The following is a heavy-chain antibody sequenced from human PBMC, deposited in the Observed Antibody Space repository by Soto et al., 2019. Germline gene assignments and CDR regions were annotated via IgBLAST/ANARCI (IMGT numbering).Heavy chain of an antibody. Sequence: QVQLVQSGAEVKKPGASVKVSCKASGYTFTSYGISWVRQAPGQGLEWRGWISANNGNTNYAQEPHSRVTMTADTSTRRAYMALSCLRSDDTAVYYCGRARRELPKVGYFDDWGQGTLVTVCS. CDR2: ISANNGNT. CDR1: GYTFTSYG. CDR3: GRARRELPKVGYFDD. J-gene: IGHJ4*02. D-gene: IGHD1-26*01. V-gene: IGHV1-18*01.